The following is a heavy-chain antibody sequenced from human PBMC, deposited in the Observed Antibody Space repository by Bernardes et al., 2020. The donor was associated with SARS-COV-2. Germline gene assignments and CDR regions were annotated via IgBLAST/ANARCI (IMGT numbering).Heavy chain of an antibody. D-gene: IGHD2-2*01. V-gene: IGHV1-2*02. CDR3: ASYAGVEAGSYYYYGMDV. J-gene: IGHJ6*02. CDR2: INPNSGGT. CDR1: GYTFTGYY. Sequence: ASVKVSCKASGYTFTGYYMHWVRQAPGQGLEWMGWINPNSGGTNYAQKFQGRVTMTRDTSISTAYMELSRLRSDDTAVYYCASYAGVEAGSYYYYGMDVWGQGTTVTVSS.